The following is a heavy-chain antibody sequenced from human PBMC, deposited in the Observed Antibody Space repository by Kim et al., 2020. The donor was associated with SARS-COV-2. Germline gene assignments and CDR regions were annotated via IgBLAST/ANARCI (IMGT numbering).Heavy chain of an antibody. J-gene: IGHJ4*02. Sequence: SRPSFQGHVTISADKAISTAYLQWSSLKASDTAMYYCARDKTAMATLFDYWGQGTLVTVSS. V-gene: IGHV5-10-1*01. D-gene: IGHD5-18*01. CDR3: ARDKTAMATLFDY.